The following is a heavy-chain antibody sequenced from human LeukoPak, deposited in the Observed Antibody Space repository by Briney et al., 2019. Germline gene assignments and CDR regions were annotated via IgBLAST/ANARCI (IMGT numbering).Heavy chain of an antibody. D-gene: IGHD2-2*02. J-gene: IGHJ5*02. V-gene: IGHV3-23*01. CDR1: GFTFGSYA. Sequence: PGGSLRLSCAASGFTFGSYAMSWVRQAPGKGLEWVSAISGSGGSTYYADSVKGRFTISRDNSKNTLYLQMNSLRAEDTAVYYCXXDDXVVVPAAISKNWFDPWGQGTLVTVSS. CDR2: ISGSGGST. CDR3: XXDDXVVVPAAISKNWFDP.